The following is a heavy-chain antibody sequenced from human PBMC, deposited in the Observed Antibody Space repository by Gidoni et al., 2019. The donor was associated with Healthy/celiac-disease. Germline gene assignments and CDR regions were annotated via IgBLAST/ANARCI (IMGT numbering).Heavy chain of an antibody. CDR1: GFTFGDYA. D-gene: IGHD5-12*01. Sequence: EVQLVESGGGLVQPGRSLRLSCTASGFTFGDYAMSWFRQAPGQGLEWVGFTRIEGYGGTTEYAASVKGRFTISRDDSKITAYLQMTSLKTEDTAVYYCSRPETYSGYNFGGGAFDDWGQGTLVTVSS. CDR2: TRIEGYGGTT. J-gene: IGHJ4*02. V-gene: IGHV3-49*03. CDR3: SRPETYSGYNFGGGAFDD.